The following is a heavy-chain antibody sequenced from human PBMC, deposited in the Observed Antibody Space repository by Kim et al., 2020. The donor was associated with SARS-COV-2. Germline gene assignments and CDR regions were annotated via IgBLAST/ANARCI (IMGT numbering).Heavy chain of an antibody. Sequence: SETLSLTCSVSGGSVSNNNHCWGWVRQPPGKGLEWIGTICHSGVTYYNTSLTSPVTISVETSKNQFSLKVSSVTAADTAVYYCANANVGSCLEFWGQGTLATVSS. D-gene: IGHD1-26*01. CDR3: ANANVGSCLEF. CDR1: GGSVSNNNHC. J-gene: IGHJ4*02. V-gene: IGHV4-39*07. CDR2: ICHSGVT.